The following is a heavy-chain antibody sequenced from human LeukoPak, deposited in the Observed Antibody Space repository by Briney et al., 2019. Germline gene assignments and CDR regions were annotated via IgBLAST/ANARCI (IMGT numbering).Heavy chain of an antibody. D-gene: IGHD3-16*01. CDR1: GFTFDDYA. V-gene: IGHV3-9*01. CDR2: ISWNSGSI. J-gene: IGHJ4*02. Sequence: GGSLRLSCAASGFTFDDYAMHWVRQAPGKGLEWVSGISWNSGSIGYADSVKGRFTISRDNAKNSLYLQMNSLRAEDTAVYYCARDRSRAARPLGGFDYWGQGTLVTVSS. CDR3: ARDRSRAARPLGGFDY.